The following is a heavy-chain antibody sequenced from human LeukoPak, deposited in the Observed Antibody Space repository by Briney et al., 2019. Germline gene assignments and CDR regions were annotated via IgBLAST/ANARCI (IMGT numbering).Heavy chain of an antibody. CDR2: INPNSGGT. V-gene: IGHV1-2*02. J-gene: IGHJ5*02. CDR3: ARSPNYDILTGYYNVIGVDPTLLDP. CDR1: GYTFTGYY. D-gene: IGHD3-9*01. Sequence: GASVKVSCKASGYTFTGYYMHWVRQAPGQGLEWMGWINPNSGGTNYAQKFQGRVTMTRDTSISTAYMELSRLRSDDTAVYYCARSPNYDILTGYYNVIGVDPTLLDPWGQGTLVIVSS.